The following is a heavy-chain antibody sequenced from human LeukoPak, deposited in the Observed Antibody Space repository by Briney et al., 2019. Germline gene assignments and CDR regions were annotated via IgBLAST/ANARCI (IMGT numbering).Heavy chain of an antibody. CDR1: GGSISSNSYY. D-gene: IGHD6-19*01. V-gene: IGHV4-61*02. J-gene: IGHJ5*02. Sequence: PSETLSLTCTVSGGSISSNSYYWSWIRQPAGKGLEWIGRIYTSGSTNYNPSLKSRVTISVDTSKNQFSLKLSSVTAADTAVFYCARRKVGVSDSSGWYLVRRQYNWFDPWGQGTLVTVSS. CDR3: ARRKVGVSDSSGWYLVRRQYNWFDP. CDR2: IYTSGST.